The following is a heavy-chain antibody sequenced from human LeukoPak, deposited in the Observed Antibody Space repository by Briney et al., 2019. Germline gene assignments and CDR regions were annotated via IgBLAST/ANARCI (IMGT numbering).Heavy chain of an antibody. Sequence: PVRSLRLSCAASGFTFSNYGMHWVRQAPGKGLEWVAVIWYDGSNKYYADSVKGRFTISRDSSKNTPYLQMNSLRAEDTAVYYCARDKEGPYSGSYGIIDYWGQGTLVTVSS. CDR1: GFTFSNYG. D-gene: IGHD1-26*01. CDR2: IWYDGSNK. J-gene: IGHJ4*02. CDR3: ARDKEGPYSGSYGIIDY. V-gene: IGHV3-33*01.